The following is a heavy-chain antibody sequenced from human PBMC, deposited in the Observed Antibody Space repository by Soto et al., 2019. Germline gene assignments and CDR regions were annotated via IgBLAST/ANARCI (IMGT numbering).Heavy chain of an antibody. CDR3: ASYRYDY. CDR2: TYYRSRWYH. V-gene: IGHV6-1*01. J-gene: IGHJ4*02. CDR1: GDSISSNSAA. Sequence: SQTLSLTCAISGDSISSNSAAWNWIRQSPSRGFEWLGRTYYRSRWYHDYAVSVKSRIIINPDTSKNQVSLQLNSVTPDDTAVYYCASYRYDYWGQGTVVTFAS. D-gene: IGHD4-4*01.